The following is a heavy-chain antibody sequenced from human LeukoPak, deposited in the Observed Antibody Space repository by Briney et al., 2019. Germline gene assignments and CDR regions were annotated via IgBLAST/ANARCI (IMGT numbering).Heavy chain of an antibody. CDR1: GFTFSSYW. CDR3: AKDFGEAAFDI. J-gene: IGHJ3*02. V-gene: IGHV3-74*01. CDR2: INSDGSST. D-gene: IGHD3-10*01. Sequence: GGSLRLSCAASGFTFSSYWMHWVRQAPGKGLVWVSRINSDGSSTGYADSVKGRFTISRDNAKNTLYLQMNSLRAEDTAVYYCAKDFGEAAFDIWGQGTMVTVSS.